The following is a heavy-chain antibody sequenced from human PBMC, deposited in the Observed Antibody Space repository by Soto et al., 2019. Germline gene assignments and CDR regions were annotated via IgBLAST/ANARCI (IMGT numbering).Heavy chain of an antibody. D-gene: IGHD5-18*01. V-gene: IGHV4-61*01. Sequence: PSETLSLTCTVSGGSVSSGSYYWSWIRQPPGKGLEWIGYIYYSGSTNYNPSLKSRVTISVDTSKNQFALKLSSVTAADTAVYYCARDRIQLSSFDYWGQGTLVTVSS. CDR2: IYYSGST. CDR1: GGSVSSGSYY. J-gene: IGHJ4*02. CDR3: ARDRIQLSSFDY.